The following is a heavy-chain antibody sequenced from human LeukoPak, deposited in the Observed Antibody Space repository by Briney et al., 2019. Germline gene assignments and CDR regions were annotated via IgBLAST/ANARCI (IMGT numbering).Heavy chain of an antibody. D-gene: IGHD3-22*01. CDR1: GYTFTSYG. V-gene: IGHV1-18*01. Sequence: GASVKVSCKASGYTFTSYGISWVRQAPGQGLEWMGWISAYNGNTNYAQKLQGRVTMTTDTSTSTAYMELRSLRSDDTAVYYCVRDPSVRNYYDSSGYPDYWGQGTLVTVSS. CDR2: ISAYNGNT. CDR3: VRDPSVRNYYDSSGYPDY. J-gene: IGHJ4*02.